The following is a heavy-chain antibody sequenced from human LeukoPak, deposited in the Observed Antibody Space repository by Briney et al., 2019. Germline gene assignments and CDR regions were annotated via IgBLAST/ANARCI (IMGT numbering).Heavy chain of an antibody. CDR2: INPIFGTA. Sequence: SVKVSCKASGGTFSSYAISWVRQAPGQGLEWMGGINPIFGTANYAQKFQGRVTIHADESTSTAYMELSSLRSEDTAVYYCARGLELRPDYFDYWGQGTLVTVSS. V-gene: IGHV1-69*13. CDR1: GGTFSSYA. CDR3: ARGLELRPDYFDY. J-gene: IGHJ4*02. D-gene: IGHD1-7*01.